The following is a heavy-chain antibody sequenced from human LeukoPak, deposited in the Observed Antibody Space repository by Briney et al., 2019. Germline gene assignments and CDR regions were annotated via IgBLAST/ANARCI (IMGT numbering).Heavy chain of an antibody. CDR1: GGSFSGYY. D-gene: IGHD3-10*01. V-gene: IGHV4-34*01. CDR3: ARGPMAPEKYYFDY. J-gene: IGHJ4*02. Sequence: SETLSLTCAVYGGSFSGYYWSWIRRPPGKGLEWIGEINHSGSTNYNPSLKSRVTISVDTSKNQFSLKLSSVTAADTAVYYCARGPMAPEKYYFDYWGQGTLVTVSS. CDR2: INHSGST.